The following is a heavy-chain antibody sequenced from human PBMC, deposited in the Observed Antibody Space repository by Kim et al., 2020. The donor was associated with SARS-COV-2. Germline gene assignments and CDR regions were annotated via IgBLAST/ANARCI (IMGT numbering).Heavy chain of an antibody. J-gene: IGHJ4*02. CDR1: GFTFSSYA. Sequence: GGSLRLSCAASGFTFSSYAMSWVGQAPGKGLDWVRVFIVRGVGTTNAASVKGRSTISRDISKNTLYLQMNSLRAEDTAVYYCAKARGIAAATYFDWGQGTLVTVSS. CDR2: FIVRGVGT. V-gene: IGHV3-23*01. D-gene: IGHD6-13*01. CDR3: AKARGIAAATYFD.